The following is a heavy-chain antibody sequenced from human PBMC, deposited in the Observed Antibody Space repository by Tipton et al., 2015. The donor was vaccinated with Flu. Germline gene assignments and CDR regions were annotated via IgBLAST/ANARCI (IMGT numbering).Heavy chain of an antibody. CDR1: GGSFSGYY. J-gene: IGHJ4*02. Sequence: TLSLTCAVYGGSFSGYYCSWIRQPPGKGLEWIGEINHSGSTNYNPSLKSRVTISVDTSKNQFSLKLSSVTAADTAVYYCARAGSGWCLFINWGQGTLVTVSS. V-gene: IGHV4-34*01. CDR3: ARAGSGWCLFIN. D-gene: IGHD6-19*01. CDR2: INHSGST.